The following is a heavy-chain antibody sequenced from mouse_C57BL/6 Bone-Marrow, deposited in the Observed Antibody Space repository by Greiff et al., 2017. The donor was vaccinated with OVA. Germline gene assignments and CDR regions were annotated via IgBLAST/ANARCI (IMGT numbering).Heavy chain of an antibody. CDR2: IYPRDGST. V-gene: IGHV1-78*01. Sequence: VQLVESDAELVKPGASVKISCKVSGYTFTDHTIHWMKQRPEQGLEWIGYIYPRDGSTKYNEKFKGKATLTADKSSSTAHMELRSLTSEDSAVYYCARGRITTVVRGDWFAYWGQGTLVTVSA. CDR3: ARGRITTVVRGDWFAY. CDR1: GYTFTDHT. J-gene: IGHJ3*01. D-gene: IGHD1-1*01.